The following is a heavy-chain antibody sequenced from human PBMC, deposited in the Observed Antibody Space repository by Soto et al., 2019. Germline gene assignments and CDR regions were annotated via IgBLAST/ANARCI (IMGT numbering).Heavy chain of an antibody. CDR1: GGTFSSYP. CDR2: IIPILGIA. V-gene: IGHV1-69*02. Sequence: QVQLVQSGAEVKKPGSSVKVSCKASGGTFSSYPISWVRQAPGQGLEWMGRIIPILGIANYAQKFQGRVTITADKSTSTAYMELSSLRSEDTAVYYCARVNRGYSGYDLDYWGQGTLVTVSS. J-gene: IGHJ4*02. D-gene: IGHD5-12*01. CDR3: ARVNRGYSGYDLDY.